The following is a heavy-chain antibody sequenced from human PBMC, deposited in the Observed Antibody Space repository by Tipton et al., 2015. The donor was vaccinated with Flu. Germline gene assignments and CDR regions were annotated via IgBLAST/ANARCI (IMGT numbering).Heavy chain of an antibody. Sequence: QLVQSGAEVKKPGASVKVSCKASGNTFETFGVSWVRQAPGQGLEWLGWISANNGNANYAQNFQGRVTMTTDTSTSTAYMELRSLTSDDTAVYYCAKFRGLYYYYGMDVWGQGTTVTVSS. V-gene: IGHV1-18*01. J-gene: IGHJ6*02. CDR2: ISANNGNA. CDR1: GNTFETFG. CDR3: AKFRGLYYYYGMDV. D-gene: IGHD3-10*01.